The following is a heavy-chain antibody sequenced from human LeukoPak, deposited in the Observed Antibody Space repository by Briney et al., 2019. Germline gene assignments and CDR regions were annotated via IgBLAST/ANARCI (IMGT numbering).Heavy chain of an antibody. J-gene: IGHJ6*03. V-gene: IGHV3-30*18. CDR2: ISSDGSNK. CDR1: GFTFGSYV. D-gene: IGHD6-19*01. Sequence: GGSLRVSCAASGFTFGSYVMHWVRQAPGKGLEWVAFISSDGSNKYYADSVKGRFTISRDNSKNTLYLQMNSLRAEDTAVYYCAKSHSSGWYEYYYYYMDVWGKGTTVTISS. CDR3: AKSHSSGWYEYYYYYMDV.